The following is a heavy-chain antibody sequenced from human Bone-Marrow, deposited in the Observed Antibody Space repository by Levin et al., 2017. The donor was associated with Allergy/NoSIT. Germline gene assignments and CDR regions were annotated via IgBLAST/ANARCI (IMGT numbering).Heavy chain of an antibody. D-gene: IGHD3-9*01. Sequence: SETLSLTCTVSGGSISTRSYYWGWIRQPPGKGLEWIGNIHYTGDTYYNPSLKSRVSISVDTSKNQFSLNLTSVTAADTAVYYCARDPRLHLIRYFEINWFDPRGQGTLVTVSS. CDR1: GGSISTRSYY. J-gene: IGHJ5*02. CDR3: ARDPRLHLIRYFEINWFDP. V-gene: IGHV4-39*07. CDR2: IHYTGDT.